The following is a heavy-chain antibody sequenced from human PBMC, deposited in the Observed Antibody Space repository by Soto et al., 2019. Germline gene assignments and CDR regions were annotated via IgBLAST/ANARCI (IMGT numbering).Heavy chain of an antibody. D-gene: IGHD4-17*01. CDR1: GYTFTGYY. J-gene: IGHJ6*02. CDR3: ARGMKPRYGYYYYGMDV. Sequence: GASVKVSCKASGYTFTGYYMHWVRQAPGQGLEWMGWINPNSGGTNYAQKFQGRVTMTRDTSISTAYMELSRLRSDDTAVYYCARGMKPRYGYYYYGMDVWGQGTTVTVSS. CDR2: INPNSGGT. V-gene: IGHV1-2*02.